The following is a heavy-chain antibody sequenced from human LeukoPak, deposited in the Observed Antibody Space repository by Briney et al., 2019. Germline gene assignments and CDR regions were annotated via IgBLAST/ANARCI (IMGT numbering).Heavy chain of an antibody. CDR2: IYSGGST. J-gene: IGHJ6*03. D-gene: IGHD6-13*01. Sequence: GRSLRLSCAASGFTFSSYGMHWVRQAPGKGLEWVSVIYSGGSTYYADSVKGRFTISRDNSKNTLYLQMNSLRAEDTAVYYCASGTYSSSWYEWYYYYYMDVWGKGTTVTISS. V-gene: IGHV3-66*01. CDR3: ASGTYSSSWYEWYYYYYMDV. CDR1: GFTFSSYG.